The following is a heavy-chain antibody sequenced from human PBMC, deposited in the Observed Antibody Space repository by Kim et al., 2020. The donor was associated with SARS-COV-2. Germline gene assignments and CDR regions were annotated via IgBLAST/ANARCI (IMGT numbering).Heavy chain of an antibody. J-gene: IGHJ1*01. V-gene: IGHV1-69*02. CDR3: ARAGGGYDSSGAEYFQH. CDR1: GGTFSSYT. D-gene: IGHD3-22*01. CDR2: IIPILGIA. Sequence: SVKVSCKASGGTFSSYTISWVRQAPGQGLEWMGRIIPILGIANYAQKFQGRVTITADKSTSTAYMELSSLRSEDTAVYYCARAGGGYDSSGAEYFQHWGQGTLVTVSS.